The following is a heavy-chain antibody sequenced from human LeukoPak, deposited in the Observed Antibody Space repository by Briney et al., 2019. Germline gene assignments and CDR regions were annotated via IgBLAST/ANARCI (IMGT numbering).Heavy chain of an antibody. V-gene: IGHV1-3*01. CDR1: GYTFTSYA. CDR3: ARIPPTVTTGGGGDY. CDR2: INAGNGNT. J-gene: IGHJ4*02. D-gene: IGHD4-17*01. Sequence: ASVKVSCKASGYTFTSYAMHWVRQAPGQRLEWMGWINAGNGNTKYSQKFQGRVTITRDTSASTAYMELSSLRSEDTAVYYCARIPPTVTTGGGGDYWGQGTLVTVSS.